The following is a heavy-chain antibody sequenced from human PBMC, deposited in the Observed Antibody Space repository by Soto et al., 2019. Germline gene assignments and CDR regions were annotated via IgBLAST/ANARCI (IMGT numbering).Heavy chain of an antibody. V-gene: IGHV1-2*02. CDR3: ARARGYSYGLGDY. CDR2: INPNSGGT. Sequence: ASVKVSCKASGYTFTGYYMHWVRQAPGQGLEWMGWINPNSGGTNYAQKFQGRVTMTRDTSISTAYMELSRLRSDDTAVYYCARARGYSYGLGDYWGQGPLVTVSS. D-gene: IGHD5-18*01. J-gene: IGHJ4*02. CDR1: GYTFTGYY.